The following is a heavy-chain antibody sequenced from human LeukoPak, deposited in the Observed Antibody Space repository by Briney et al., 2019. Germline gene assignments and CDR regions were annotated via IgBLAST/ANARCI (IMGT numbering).Heavy chain of an antibody. CDR3: VKAPDYGDYVEPFDI. CDR1: GFTFSSYG. CDR2: IRYDASNK. V-gene: IGHV3-30*02. Sequence: PGGSLRLSCAASGFTFSSYGMHWVRQAPGKGLEWEAFIRYDASNKYYADSVKGRFTISRDNSKNTLYLQMNSLRAEDTAVYYSVKAPDYGDYVEPFDIWGQGTLVTVSS. J-gene: IGHJ4*02. D-gene: IGHD4-17*01.